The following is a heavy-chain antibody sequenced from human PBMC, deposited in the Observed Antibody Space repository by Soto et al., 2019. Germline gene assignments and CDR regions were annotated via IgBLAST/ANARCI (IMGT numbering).Heavy chain of an antibody. Sequence: QVQLQESGPGLVKPSQTLSLSCTVSGGSISSGDYYWSWIRQPPGKGLEWIGNIYDSGSTYYNPSLKSRITISIDTSKNHFSLKLTSVTAADTAVYYCAREGRYGDYYFGMDVWGQGTTVAVSS. D-gene: IGHD4-17*01. J-gene: IGHJ6*02. CDR3: AREGRYGDYYFGMDV. V-gene: IGHV4-30-4*01. CDR2: IYDSGST. CDR1: GGSISSGDYY.